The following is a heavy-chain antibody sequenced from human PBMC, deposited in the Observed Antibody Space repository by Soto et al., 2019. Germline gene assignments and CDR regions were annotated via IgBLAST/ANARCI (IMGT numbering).Heavy chain of an antibody. J-gene: IGHJ4*02. Sequence: QVQLVESGGGLVKPAGSLRLSCAASGFTFSDYYMSWFRQAPGKGLEWVSYISSSGSTIYYADSVKGRFTISRDNAKNSLYLQMNSLRAEDTAVYYCARTPAEVVPELIADWGQGTLVTVSS. CDR3: ARTPAEVVPELIAD. D-gene: IGHD2-2*01. V-gene: IGHV3-11*01. CDR1: GFTFSDYY. CDR2: ISSSGSTI.